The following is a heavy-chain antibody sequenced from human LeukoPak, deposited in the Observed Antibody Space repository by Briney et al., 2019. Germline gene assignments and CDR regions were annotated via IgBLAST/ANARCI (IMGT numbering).Heavy chain of an antibody. CDR3: ATSYGFREGYYYYGMDV. CDR2: IYSSGSS. D-gene: IGHD3-10*01. Sequence: PSETLFLTCTVSGGSISSDYWTWIRQPAGKGLERIGRIYSSGSSNYNPSLKSRVTMSLDTSKNHFSLKLSSVTAADTAVYYCATSYGFREGYYYYGMDVWGQGTSVTVS. CDR1: GGSISSDY. J-gene: IGHJ6*02. V-gene: IGHV4-4*07.